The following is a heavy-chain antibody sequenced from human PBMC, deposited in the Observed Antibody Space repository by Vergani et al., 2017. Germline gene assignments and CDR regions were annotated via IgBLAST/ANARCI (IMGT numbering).Heavy chain of an antibody. D-gene: IGHD6-13*01. V-gene: IGHV5-51*01. Sequence: EVQLVQSGAEVKKPGESLKISCKGSGYSFTSYWIGWVRQMTGKGLEWMGIIYPGDSDTRYSPSFQGQITISADKSISTAYLQWSSLNASDTAMYYCARQPARRTSWYRAFDIWGQGTMVTVSS. J-gene: IGHJ3*02. CDR2: IYPGDSDT. CDR1: GYSFTSYW. CDR3: ARQPARRTSWYRAFDI.